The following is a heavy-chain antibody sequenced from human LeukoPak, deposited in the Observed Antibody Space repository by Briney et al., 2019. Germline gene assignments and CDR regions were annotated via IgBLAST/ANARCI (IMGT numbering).Heavy chain of an antibody. V-gene: IGHV1-8*01. CDR2: MNPNSGNT. D-gene: IGHD2-15*01. J-gene: IGHJ6*03. CDR3: ARGHEQRKGGYYYYYYMDV. Sequence: GASVKVSCKASGYTFTSYDINWVRQATGQGLEWMGWMNPNSGNTGYAQKFQGRVTMTRNTTISTAYMELSSLRSEDTAVDYCARGHEQRKGGYYYYYYMDVWGKGTTVTISS. CDR1: GYTFTSYD.